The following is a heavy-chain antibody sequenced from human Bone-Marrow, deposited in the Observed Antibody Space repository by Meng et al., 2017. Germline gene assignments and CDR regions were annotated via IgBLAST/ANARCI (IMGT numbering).Heavy chain of an antibody. CDR2: ILYDGTKT. J-gene: IGHJ6*02. CDR3: ARGGAAAGLRSGMDV. Sequence: GESLKTSCAASGWTFSTFAMHRVRPAPGKGLGWVALILYDGTKTFSADSVKGRFAISRDNSKNTVFLQMDSLRPEDTAEYYWARGGAAAGLRSGMDVWGPGTTVTVSS. V-gene: IGHV3-30*09. CDR1: GWTFSTFA. D-gene: IGHD6-13*01.